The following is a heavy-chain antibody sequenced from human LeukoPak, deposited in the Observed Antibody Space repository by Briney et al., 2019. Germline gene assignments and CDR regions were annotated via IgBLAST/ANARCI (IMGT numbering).Heavy chain of an antibody. V-gene: IGHV3-7*05. D-gene: IGHD1-26*01. J-gene: IGHJ4*02. CDR2: IKQDGSEK. CDR1: GFTFSSYW. CDR3: ARGGLTIAEATSSWYLDY. Sequence: GGSLRLSCAASGFTFSSYWMSWVRQAPGKGLEWVANIKQDGSEKHYVDSVKGRFTISRDNAKNSLYLQMNSLRAEDTAVYYCARGGLTIAEATSSWYLDYWGQGTLVTVSS.